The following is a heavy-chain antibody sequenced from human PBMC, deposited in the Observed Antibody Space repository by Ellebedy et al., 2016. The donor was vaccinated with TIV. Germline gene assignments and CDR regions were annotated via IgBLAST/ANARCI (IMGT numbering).Heavy chain of an antibody. D-gene: IGHD3-16*01. J-gene: IGHJ4*02. CDR2: IYYSGST. CDR3: ARGVMGDY. CDR1: GGSISSYY. Sequence: LETLSLTCTVSGGSISSYYWSWIRQPPGKGLEWIGYIYYSGSTNYNPSLKSRVTISVDTSKNQFSLKLSSVTAADTAVYYCARGVMGDYWGQGTLVTVSS. V-gene: IGHV4-59*08.